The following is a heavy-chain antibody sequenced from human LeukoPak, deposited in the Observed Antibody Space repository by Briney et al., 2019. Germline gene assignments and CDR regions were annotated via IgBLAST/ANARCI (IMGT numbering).Heavy chain of an antibody. J-gene: IGHJ4*02. V-gene: IGHV1-69*13. CDR1: GGTFSSYA. Sequence: VASVTVSCTASGGTFSSYAISWVRQAPGQGLEWMGGIIPIFGTANYAQKFQGRVTITADESTSTAYKELSSLRSEDTAVYYCAREKPSWELLYGFDYWGQGTLVTVSS. CDR2: IIPIFGTA. D-gene: IGHD1-26*01. CDR3: AREKPSWELLYGFDY.